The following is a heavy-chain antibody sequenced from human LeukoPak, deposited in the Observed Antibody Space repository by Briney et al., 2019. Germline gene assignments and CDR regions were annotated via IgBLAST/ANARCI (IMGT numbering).Heavy chain of an antibody. Sequence: PGGSLRLSCAASGFTFSSSWMHWVRQAPGKGLVWVSRINHDGSTTNYVDSVKGRFTIPRDNAKNTLYLQMNSLRAEDTAVFYCVRDRFYAMDVWGQGTTVTVSS. J-gene: IGHJ6*02. V-gene: IGHV3-74*01. CDR1: GFTFSSSW. CDR3: VRDRFYAMDV. CDR2: INHDGSTT.